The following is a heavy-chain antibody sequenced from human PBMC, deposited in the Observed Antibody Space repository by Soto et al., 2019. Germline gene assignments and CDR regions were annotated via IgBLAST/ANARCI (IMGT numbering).Heavy chain of an antibody. V-gene: IGHV4-4*02. CDR3: ARAGVSVTYNWFVP. Sequence: PSETLSLTCAVSGGSISSSNWWSWVRQPPGKGLEWIGEIYHSGSTNYNPSLKSRVTISVDKSKNQFSLKLSSVTAADTAVYYCARAGVSVTYNWFVPWRQGTLVTVSS. CDR1: GGSISSSNW. J-gene: IGHJ5*02. CDR2: IYHSGST. D-gene: IGHD6-13*01.